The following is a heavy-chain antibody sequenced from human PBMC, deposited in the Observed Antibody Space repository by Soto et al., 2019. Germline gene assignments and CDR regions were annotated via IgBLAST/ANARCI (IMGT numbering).Heavy chain of an antibody. Sequence: QVQVQQSGPGLVKPSETLSLTCTVSSGPSKSHNWGWIRQPPGRGLEWIGYVYDTWSTSYNPSLKSRVTVSADTSTNRISLTLRFVRQGIVFLHCLVDVWGQGTTVIVSS. V-gene: IGHV4-59*11. CDR2: VYDTWST. CDR3: VDV. D-gene: IGHD2-21*01. CDR1: SGPSKSHN. J-gene: IGHJ6*01.